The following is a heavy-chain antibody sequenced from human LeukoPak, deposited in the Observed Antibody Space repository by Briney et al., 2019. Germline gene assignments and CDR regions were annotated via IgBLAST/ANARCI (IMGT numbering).Heavy chain of an antibody. CDR1: GGSISSPSYS. V-gene: IGHV4-39*01. CDR3: ARHTYWGYQVS. D-gene: IGHD2-8*02. CDR2: FYYSDTT. J-gene: IGHJ5*02. Sequence: PSETLSLTCTVSGGSISSPSYSWGWIRQPPGKGLEWIGSFYYSDTTYYNPSFKSRVTISVDASKNQFSLKLSSVTAADTAVYYCARHTYWGYQVSWGQGSLVIVSS.